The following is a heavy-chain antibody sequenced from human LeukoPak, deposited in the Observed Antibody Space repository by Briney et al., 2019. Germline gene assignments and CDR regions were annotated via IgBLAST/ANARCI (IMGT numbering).Heavy chain of an antibody. D-gene: IGHD6-19*01. CDR2: IYYSGST. V-gene: IGHV4-39*07. J-gene: IGHJ4*02. CDR1: GGSISSSSYY. CDR3: ARSIAVAGKLLDY. Sequence: SETLSLTCTVSGGSISSSSYYWGWIRQPPGKGLEWIGSIYYSGSTYYNPSLKSRVTISVDTSKNQFSLKLSSVTAADTAVYYCARSIAVAGKLLDYWGQGTLVTVSS.